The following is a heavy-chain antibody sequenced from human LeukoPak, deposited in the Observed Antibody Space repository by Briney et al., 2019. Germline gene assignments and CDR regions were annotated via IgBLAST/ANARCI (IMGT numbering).Heavy chain of an antibody. CDR2: IWYDGSNK. J-gene: IGHJ4*02. Sequence: PGGSLRLSCAGSGFTFSSYGMHWVRQAPGKGLEWVAVIWYDGSNKYYADSVKGRFTISRDNSKNTLYLQMNSLRAEDTAVYYCAKDPAVVDTAMVTGYWGQGTLVTVSS. CDR3: AKDPAVVDTAMVTGY. D-gene: IGHD5-18*01. V-gene: IGHV3-33*06. CDR1: GFTFSSYG.